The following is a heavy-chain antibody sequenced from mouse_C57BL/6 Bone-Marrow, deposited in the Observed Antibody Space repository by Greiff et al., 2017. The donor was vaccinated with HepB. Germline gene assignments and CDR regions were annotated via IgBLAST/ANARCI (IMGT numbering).Heavy chain of an antibody. CDR3: ARGGIYYEYDGLYAMDY. V-gene: IGHV1-26*01. Sequence: EVQLQQSGPELVKPGASVKISCKASGYTFTDYYMNWVKQSHGKSLEWIGDINPNNGGTSYNQKFKGKATLTVDKSSSTAYMELRSLTSEDSAVYYCARGGIYYEYDGLYAMDYWGQGTSVTVSS. CDR2: INPNNGGT. CDR1: GYTFTDYY. D-gene: IGHD2-4*01. J-gene: IGHJ4*01.